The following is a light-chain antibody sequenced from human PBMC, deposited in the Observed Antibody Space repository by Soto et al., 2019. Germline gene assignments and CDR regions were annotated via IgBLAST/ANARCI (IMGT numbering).Light chain of an antibody. Sequence: QSALTQPPSASGTPGQRVTISCSGSSSNIGTYYVDWYQQLPGTAPKLLIHRNGQRPSGVPDRFSGSKSGTSASLAISGLRSDDEADYYCATWDDRLRAYVIGAGTKVTVL. CDR2: RNG. CDR3: ATWDDRLRAYV. V-gene: IGLV1-47*01. J-gene: IGLJ1*01. CDR1: SSNIGTYY.